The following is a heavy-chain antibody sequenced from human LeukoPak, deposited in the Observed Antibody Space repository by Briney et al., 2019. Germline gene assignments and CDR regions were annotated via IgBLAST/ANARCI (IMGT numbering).Heavy chain of an antibody. J-gene: IGHJ4*02. CDR1: GFTFSSYA. D-gene: IGHD3-22*01. CDR3: ARGVDYYDSSGTIDY. Sequence: GGSLRLSCAASGFTFSSYAMSWVRQAPGKGLEWVSTISGSGGSTHYADSVKGRFTISRDNSKNTLYLQMNSLRAEDTAVYYCARGVDYYDSSGTIDYWGQGTLVTVSS. CDR2: ISGSGGST. V-gene: IGHV3-23*01.